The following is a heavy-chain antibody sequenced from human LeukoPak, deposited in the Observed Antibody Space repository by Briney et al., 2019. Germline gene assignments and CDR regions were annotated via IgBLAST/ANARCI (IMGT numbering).Heavy chain of an antibody. CDR3: ARDGFGVVQDAFDI. CDR2: ISGSGGST. Sequence: GGSLRLSCAASGFTFSSYAMSWVRQAPGKGLEWVSAISGSGGSTYYADSVKGRFTISRDNAKNSLYLQMNSLRAEDTAVYYCARDGFGVVQDAFDIWGQGTMVTVSS. V-gene: IGHV3-23*01. J-gene: IGHJ3*02. CDR1: GFTFSSYA. D-gene: IGHD3-3*01.